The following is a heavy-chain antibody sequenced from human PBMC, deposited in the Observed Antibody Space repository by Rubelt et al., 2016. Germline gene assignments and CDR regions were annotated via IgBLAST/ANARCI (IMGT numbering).Heavy chain of an antibody. J-gene: IGHJ4*02. V-gene: IGHV3-7*03. Sequence: EVQLVESGGGLVQPGGSLRLSCVASGFSFSTSWMSWVRRAPGRGLEWVANIKGDGTSTYYLDSVKGRFTVSRENAKNSVDLQMGNRRVEDTAVYYCARDYGEWGQGILVTVSS. D-gene: IGHD4-17*01. CDR3: ARDYGE. CDR2: IKGDGTST. CDR1: GFSFSTSW.